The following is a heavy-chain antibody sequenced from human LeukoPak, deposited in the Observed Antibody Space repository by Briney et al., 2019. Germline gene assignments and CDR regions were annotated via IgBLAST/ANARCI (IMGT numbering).Heavy chain of an antibody. CDR1: GFSFSNYP. J-gene: IGHJ4*02. CDR3: AKDSTYYYDSSNRYFDY. D-gene: IGHD3-22*01. CDR2: TLYDESSK. V-gene: IGHV3-30*04. Sequence: SGGSLRLSCAASGFSFSNYPMHWVRQAPGKGLEWVAFTLYDESSKYYADSVKGRFTVSRDNSKNTLYLQMNSLRAEDTAVYYCAKDSTYYYDSSNRYFDYWGQGTLVPV.